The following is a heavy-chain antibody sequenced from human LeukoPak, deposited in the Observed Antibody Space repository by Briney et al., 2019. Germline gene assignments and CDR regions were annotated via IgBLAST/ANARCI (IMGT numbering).Heavy chain of an antibody. D-gene: IGHD3-22*01. CDR2: IKQDGSEK. CDR1: GFTFSSYW. Sequence: GGSLRLSCAASGFTFSSYWMSWVRLAPGKGLEWVANIKQDGSEKYYVDSVKGRFTISRDNAKNSLYLQMNSLRAEDTAVYYCARGPQASYYYDSSGIYYMDVWGKGTTVTVSS. V-gene: IGHV3-7*01. J-gene: IGHJ6*03. CDR3: ARGPQASYYYDSSGIYYMDV.